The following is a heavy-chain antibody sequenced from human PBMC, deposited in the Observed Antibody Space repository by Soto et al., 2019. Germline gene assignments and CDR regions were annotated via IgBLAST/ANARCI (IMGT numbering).Heavy chain of an antibody. J-gene: IGHJ4*02. Sequence: QLQLQESGPGLVKPSETLSLTCTVSGGSISSSSYYWGWIRQPPGKGLEWIGSIYYSGSTYYNRSLTPRVNISVATPKNQFSLRRSAVTVAVTAVYYCASLNYDILTGYPYFDYWGQGTLVTVSS. CDR1: GGSISSSSYY. V-gene: IGHV4-39*01. CDR3: ASLNYDILTGYPYFDY. D-gene: IGHD3-9*01. CDR2: IYYSGST.